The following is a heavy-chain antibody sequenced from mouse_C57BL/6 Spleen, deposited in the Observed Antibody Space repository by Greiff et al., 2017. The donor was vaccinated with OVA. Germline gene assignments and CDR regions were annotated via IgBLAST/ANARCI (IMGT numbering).Heavy chain of an antibody. V-gene: IGHV1-53*01. CDR1: GYTFTSYW. CDR2: INPSNGGT. Sequence: QVQLKQPGTELVKPGASVKLSCKASGYTFTSYWMHWVKQRPGQGLEWIGNINPSNGGTNYNEKFKSKATLTVDKSSSTAYMQLSSLTSEDSAVYYCARAYGSSYVKDYAMDYWGQGTSVTVSS. J-gene: IGHJ4*01. CDR3: ARAYGSSYVKDYAMDY. D-gene: IGHD1-1*01.